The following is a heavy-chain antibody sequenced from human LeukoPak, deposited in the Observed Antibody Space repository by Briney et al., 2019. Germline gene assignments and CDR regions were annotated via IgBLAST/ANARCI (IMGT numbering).Heavy chain of an antibody. Sequence: PSETLSLTFTVPGGSISSYYWSWIRQPPGKGRDGIGYIYTSWSTNYNPPLNSPGPISLHTSQNQFSLKLSSVTAADTPVYYCARSLEVVPAAPFDYWGEGALVTVSS. J-gene: IGHJ4*02. D-gene: IGHD2-2*01. CDR2: IYTSWST. CDR3: ARSLEVVPAAPFDY. V-gene: IGHV4-4*08. CDR1: GGSISSYY.